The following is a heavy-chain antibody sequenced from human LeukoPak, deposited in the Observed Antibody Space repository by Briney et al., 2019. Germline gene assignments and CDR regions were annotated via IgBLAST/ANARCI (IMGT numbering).Heavy chain of an antibody. Sequence: GASVKVSCKASGYTFTSYAMHWVRQAPGQRLEWMGWINAGNGNTKYSQKFQGRVTITRDTSASTAYMELSSLRSEDTAVYYCARGAPYCGGDCYSGDYFDYWVQGTLVTVSS. CDR3: ARGAPYCGGDCYSGDYFDY. J-gene: IGHJ4*02. V-gene: IGHV1-3*01. CDR2: INAGNGNT. D-gene: IGHD2-21*02. CDR1: GYTFTSYA.